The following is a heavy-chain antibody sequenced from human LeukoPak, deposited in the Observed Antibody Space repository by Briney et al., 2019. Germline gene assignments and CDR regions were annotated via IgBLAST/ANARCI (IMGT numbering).Heavy chain of an antibody. D-gene: IGHD3-9*01. J-gene: IGHJ4*02. CDR2: IYYSGSS. V-gene: IGHV4-30-4*08. CDR3: ARDLRYFGYFDY. Sequence: SETLSLTCTVSGGSISSGDYYWSWIRQPPGKGLEWIGYIYYSGSSYYNPSLKSRVTISVDTSKNQFSLKLNSVTAADTAVYYCARDLRYFGYFDYWGQGTLVTVSS. CDR1: GGSISSGDYY.